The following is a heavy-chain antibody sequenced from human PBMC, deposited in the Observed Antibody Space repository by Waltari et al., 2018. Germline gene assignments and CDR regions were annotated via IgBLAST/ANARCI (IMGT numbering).Heavy chain of an antibody. CDR3: ARVYYGSGTLNWFDP. CDR1: GYTFTGYY. J-gene: IGHJ5*02. CDR2: INPNRGGT. Sequence: QVQLVQSGAEVKKPGASVKVSCKASGYTFTGYYMHWVRQAPGQGLEWMGRINPNRGGTNYAQKFQGRVLMTRDTSIRPAYVELSRLRSDDTAVYYCARVYYGSGTLNWFDPWGQGTLVTVSS. D-gene: IGHD3-10*01. V-gene: IGHV1-2*06.